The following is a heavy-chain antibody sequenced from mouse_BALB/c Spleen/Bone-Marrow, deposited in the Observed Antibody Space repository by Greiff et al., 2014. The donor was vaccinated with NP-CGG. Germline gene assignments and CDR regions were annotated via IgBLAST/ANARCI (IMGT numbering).Heavy chain of an antibody. CDR3: AREATYYAYFDY. D-gene: IGHD1-1*01. CDR2: INPTRGYT. CDR1: GYTFTSKT. Sequence: QVQLQQSAGELARPGASVKMSCKASGYTFTSKTIQWGKQRPGKGLEWIGYINPTRGYTDYNQKFKDKTTLTADKSSSTAYMQLSSLTSEDSAVYYCAREATYYAYFDYWGQGTILTVSS. V-gene: IGHV1-4*02. J-gene: IGHJ2*01.